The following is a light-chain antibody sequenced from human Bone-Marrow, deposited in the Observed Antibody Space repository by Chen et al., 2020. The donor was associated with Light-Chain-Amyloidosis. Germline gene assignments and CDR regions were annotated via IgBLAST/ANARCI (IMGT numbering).Light chain of an antibody. J-gene: IGLJ3*02. CDR1: NIGSTS. CDR2: EDS. V-gene: IGLV3-21*02. CDR3: QVWDRSSDRPV. Sequence: SYVLTQPSSVSVAPGQTATIACGGNNIGSTSVHWYQQTPGQAPLLVVYEDSDRPPGIPERLSGSNSGNTATRTISRVEAGDEADYYCQVWDRSSDRPVFGGGTKLTVL.